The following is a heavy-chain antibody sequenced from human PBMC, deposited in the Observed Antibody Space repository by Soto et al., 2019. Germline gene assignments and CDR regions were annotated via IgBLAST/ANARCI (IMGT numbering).Heavy chain of an antibody. CDR3: ARHVGTMVRGVIRTYYYYYMDV. CDR2: IYYSGST. V-gene: IGHV4-59*08. D-gene: IGHD3-10*01. Sequence: SETLSLTCTASGGSISSYYWSWIRQPPGKGLEWIGYIYYSGSTNYNPSLKSRVTISVDTSKNQFSLKLSSVTAADTAVYYCARHVGTMVRGVIRTYYYYYMDVWGKGTTVTVSS. J-gene: IGHJ6*03. CDR1: GGSISSYY.